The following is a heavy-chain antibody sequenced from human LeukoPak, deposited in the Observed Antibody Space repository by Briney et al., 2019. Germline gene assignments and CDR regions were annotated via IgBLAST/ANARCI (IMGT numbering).Heavy chain of an antibody. J-gene: IGHJ4*02. D-gene: IGHD3-16*01. CDR3: ARHYDPGPFDY. CDR2: IYYSGST. Sequence: SETLSLTCTVSGGSISSYYWSWIRQPPGKGLEWIGYIYYSGSTNYNPSLKSRVTISVDTSKNQFSLKLSSVTAADTAVYYCARHYDPGPFDYWGRGTLVPVSS. CDR1: GGSISSYY. V-gene: IGHV4-59*08.